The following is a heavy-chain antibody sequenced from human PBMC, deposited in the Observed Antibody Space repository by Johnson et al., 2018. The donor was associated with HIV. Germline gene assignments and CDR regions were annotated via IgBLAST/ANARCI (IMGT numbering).Heavy chain of an antibody. D-gene: IGHD3-10*01. Sequence: VQLVESGGDLVKPGGSLRLSCAASGFILSKAWMTWVRQAPGKGLEWVSAISGSGGCTYYADSVKGRFTISRDNSRNTLYVQMNSLRAEDKAIYYCAKVMDYYARGAFDFWGQGTMVTVSS. CDR2: ISGSGGCT. CDR1: GFILSKAW. J-gene: IGHJ3*01. V-gene: IGHV3-23*04. CDR3: AKVMDYYARGAFDF.